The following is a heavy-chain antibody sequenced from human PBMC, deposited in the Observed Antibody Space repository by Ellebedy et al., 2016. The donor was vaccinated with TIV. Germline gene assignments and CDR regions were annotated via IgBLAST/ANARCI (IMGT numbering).Heavy chain of an antibody. Sequence: PGGSLRLSCAASGFTFSDYYMSWIRQAPGKGLEWLSHITNTGYTKYYADSVKGRFTISRDNAKNSVYLQMDSLRAEDTAVYYCARELGVGYSYGHWGQGTLVTVSS. V-gene: IGHV3-11*01. J-gene: IGHJ4*02. CDR2: ITNTGYTK. D-gene: IGHD5-18*01. CDR1: GFTFSDYY. CDR3: ARELGVGYSYGH.